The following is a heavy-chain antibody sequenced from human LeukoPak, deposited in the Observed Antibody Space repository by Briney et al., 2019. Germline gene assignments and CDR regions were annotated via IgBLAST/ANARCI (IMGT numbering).Heavy chain of an antibody. D-gene: IGHD3-10*01. V-gene: IGHV3-30*02. CDR1: GFTFSSYA. J-gene: IGHJ4*02. CDR2: TRYDGVNK. Sequence: GGSLRLSCAASGFTFSSYAMHWVRQAPGKGLEWVTFTRYDGVNKYYADSVKGRFTISGDNSKNTLYLQMNSLRAEDTAVYYCAKDGMVRGVIDYWGQGTLVTVSS. CDR3: AKDGMVRGVIDY.